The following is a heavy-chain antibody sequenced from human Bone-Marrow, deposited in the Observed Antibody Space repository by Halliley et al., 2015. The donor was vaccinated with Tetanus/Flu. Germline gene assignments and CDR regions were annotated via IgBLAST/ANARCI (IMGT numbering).Heavy chain of an antibody. Sequence: SLRLSCAASGFTFSNYAMSWVRQAPGKGLEWVSAVSGGASRYYADSVKGRFTISRDNSKNTLYLQMNALRAGDTAVYFCAKMRYISGRVDPFDYWGQGALVTVSS. J-gene: IGHJ4*02. D-gene: IGHD6-19*01. CDR2: VSGGASR. V-gene: IGHV3-23*01. CDR3: AKMRYISGRVDPFDY. CDR1: GFTFSNYA.